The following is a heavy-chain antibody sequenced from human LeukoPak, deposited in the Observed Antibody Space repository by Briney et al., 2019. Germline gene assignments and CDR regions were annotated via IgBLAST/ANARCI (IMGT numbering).Heavy chain of an antibody. CDR2: ISAYNGNT. V-gene: IGHV1-18*01. CDR3: ARASGDLGYYYGMDV. Sequence: APVKVSCKASGYTFTSYGISWVRQAPGQGLEWMGWISAYNGNTNYAQKLQGRVTMTTDTSTSTAYMELRSLRSDDTAVYYCARASGDLGYYYGMDVWGQGTTVTVSS. CDR1: GYTFTSYG. D-gene: IGHD7-27*01. J-gene: IGHJ6*02.